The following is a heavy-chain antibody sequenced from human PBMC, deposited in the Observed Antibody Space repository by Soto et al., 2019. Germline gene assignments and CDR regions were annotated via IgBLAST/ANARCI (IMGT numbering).Heavy chain of an antibody. CDR1: GYSLSRLL. CDR3: ARRIVEGSGYDLNYYYYGMDV. Sequence: GESLKNSPKGSGYSLSRLLGSGVGPMPRKRLGGGGRIDPSDSYTNYSPSFQGHVTISADKSIGTAYLQWSSLKASDTAMYYCARRIVEGSGYDLNYYYYGMDVWGQGTTVTVSS. J-gene: IGHJ6*02. D-gene: IGHD5-12*01. V-gene: IGHV5-10-1*01. CDR2: IDPSDSYT.